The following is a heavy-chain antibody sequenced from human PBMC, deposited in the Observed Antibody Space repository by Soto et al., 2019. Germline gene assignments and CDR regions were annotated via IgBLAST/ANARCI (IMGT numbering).Heavy chain of an antibody. V-gene: IGHV1-18*01. CDR1: GGTFSSYT. J-gene: IGHJ3*02. CDR2: IIAIIGKT. D-gene: IGHD3-3*01. Sequence: GASVKVSCEASGGTFSSYTISWVRQAPGQGLEWMGRIIAIIGKTNYAQKLQGRVTMTTDTSTSTAYMELRSLRSDDTAVYYCARDPYYDFWSGYYGAFDIWGQGTMVTVSS. CDR3: ARDPYYDFWSGYYGAFDI.